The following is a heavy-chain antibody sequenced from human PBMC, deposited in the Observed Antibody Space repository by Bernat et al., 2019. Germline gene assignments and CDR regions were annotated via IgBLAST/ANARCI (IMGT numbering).Heavy chain of an antibody. Sequence: QVQLQESGPGLVKPSQTLSLTCTVSGGSISSGDYYWSWIRQPPGKGLEWIGYIYYSGSTNYNPSLKSRVTISVDTSKNQFSLKLSSVTAADTAVYYCARAFWSPSKYQLLSLSRAEYYYYYYYMDVWGQGTTVTVSS. CDR3: ARAFWSPSKYQLLSLSRAEYYYYYYYMDV. CDR2: IYYSGST. V-gene: IGHV4-61*08. J-gene: IGHJ6*03. CDR1: GGSISSGDYY. D-gene: IGHD2-2*01.